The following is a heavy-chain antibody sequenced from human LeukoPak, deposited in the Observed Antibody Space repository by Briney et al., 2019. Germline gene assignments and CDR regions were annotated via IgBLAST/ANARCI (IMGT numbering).Heavy chain of an antibody. CDR1: GFTFSNYS. CDR2: IRYDGSNK. J-gene: IGHJ3*02. V-gene: IGHV3-30*02. D-gene: IGHD1-26*01. CDR3: AKKTIVGATVDAFDI. Sequence: PGGSLRLSCAASGFTFSNYSVHWVRQAPERGGEWVASIRYDGSNKYYADSVGRRYTISRDNSKNTLYLQKNSESVEHTGVYLCAKKTIVGATVDAFDIWGQGRMVAVSS.